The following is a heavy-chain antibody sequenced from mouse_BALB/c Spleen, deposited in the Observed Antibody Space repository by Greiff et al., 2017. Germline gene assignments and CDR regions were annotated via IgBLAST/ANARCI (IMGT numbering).Heavy chain of an antibody. Sequence: DVKLVESGGDLVKPGGSLKLSCAASGFTFSSYGMSWVRQTPDKRLEWVATISSGGSYTYYPDSVKGRFTISRDNAKNTLYLQMSSLKSEDTAMYYCARQGDYDVYYFDYWGQGTTLTVSS. CDR1: GFTFSSYG. V-gene: IGHV5-6*02. CDR3: ARQGDYDVYYFDY. D-gene: IGHD2-4*01. J-gene: IGHJ2*01. CDR2: ISSGGSYT.